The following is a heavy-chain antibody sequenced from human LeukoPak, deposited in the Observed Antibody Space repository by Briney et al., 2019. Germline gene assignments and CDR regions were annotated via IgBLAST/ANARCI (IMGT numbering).Heavy chain of an antibody. CDR2: MNPNSGVT. D-gene: IGHD1-26*01. J-gene: IGHJ4*02. V-gene: IGHV1-8*01. Sequence: APVKVSCKASGYTFTDYDINWVRQATGQGLEWMGWMNPNSGVTGYAQKFQGRVSMTRDTSVSTAYMELSSLRSEDTAVYFCARGPIYPKSGDYPNYYFDYWGQGTVVTVSS. CDR1: GYTFTDYD. CDR3: ARGPIYPKSGDYPNYYFDY.